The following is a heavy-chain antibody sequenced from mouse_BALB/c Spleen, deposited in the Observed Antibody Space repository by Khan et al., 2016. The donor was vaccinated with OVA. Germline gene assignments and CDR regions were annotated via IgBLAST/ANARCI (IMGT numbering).Heavy chain of an antibody. CDR1: GYTFTSYY. J-gene: IGHJ3*01. D-gene: IGHD3-2*02. CDR2: INPNNGGT. V-gene: IGHV1S81*02. CDR3: TRSGYCTFAY. Sequence: QVQLQQSGAELVKPGASVRLSCKASGYTFTSYYLYWVKQRPGQGLEWIGDINPNNGGTNYNEKFRTKATLTVDKSSNTAYMELSRLTSEDSAVYYCTRSGYCTFAYWGQGTRVTVAA.